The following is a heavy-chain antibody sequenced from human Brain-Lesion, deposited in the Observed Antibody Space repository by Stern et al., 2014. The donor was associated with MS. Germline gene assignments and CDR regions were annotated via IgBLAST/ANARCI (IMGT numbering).Heavy chain of an antibody. Sequence: VHLVESGGVVVQPGGSLRLSCAASGFTFDDYALHWVRQAPGKGLEWVSLITWDGGSTSYTDSVKGRFSISRDNRKSFLYLQMNSLRPEDTALYYCAGGLGFWGRGTLVTVSS. CDR3: AGGLGF. V-gene: IGHV3-43D*03. CDR2: ITWDGGST. J-gene: IGHJ4*02. CDR1: GFTFDDYA. D-gene: IGHD2-21*01.